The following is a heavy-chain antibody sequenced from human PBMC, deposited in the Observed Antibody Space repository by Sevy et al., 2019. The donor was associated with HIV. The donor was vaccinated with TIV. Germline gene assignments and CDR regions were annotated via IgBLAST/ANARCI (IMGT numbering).Heavy chain of an antibody. Sequence: GGSLRLSCAASGFTFSGYWMYWVRQAPGKGLVWVSLINSDGSSTNYADSVKGRFTISRDNAKNTLYLQMNSLRAEDTAVYYCARSGGYYKYDYWGQGTLVTVSS. CDR1: GFTFSGYW. D-gene: IGHD1-26*01. J-gene: IGHJ4*02. V-gene: IGHV3-74*01. CDR2: INSDGSST. CDR3: ARSGGYYKYDY.